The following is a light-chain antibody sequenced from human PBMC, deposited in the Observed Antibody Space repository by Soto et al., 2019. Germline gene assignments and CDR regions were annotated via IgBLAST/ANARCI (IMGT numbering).Light chain of an antibody. CDR1: QSLLQSDGKTY. J-gene: IGKJ5*01. CDR3: MQTIQPPIT. Sequence: DIVMTQTPLSLSVTPGQPASLSCKSSQSLLQSDGKTYLFWLLQKPGQPPKLLIYEVSKRFSGVPDRFSGSGSGTDFTLKISRVEAEDVGVYYRMQTIQPPITFGQGTRLEIK. V-gene: IGKV2D-29*01. CDR2: EVS.